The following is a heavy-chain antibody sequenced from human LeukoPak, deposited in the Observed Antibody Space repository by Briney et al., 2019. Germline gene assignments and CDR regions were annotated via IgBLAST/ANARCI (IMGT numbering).Heavy chain of an antibody. J-gene: IGHJ4*02. CDR2: IWYDGSDK. Sequence: GRSLRLACAASGFTFSSHGMHWVRQAPGKGLDWVALIWYDGSDKYYEDSVKGRFTISRDNSKNTLYLQMNSLRTEDTAVYYCARDITDDSSAYPDYWGQGTLVTVSS. D-gene: IGHD3-22*01. V-gene: IGHV3-33*01. CDR3: ARDITDDSSAYPDY. CDR1: GFTFSSHG.